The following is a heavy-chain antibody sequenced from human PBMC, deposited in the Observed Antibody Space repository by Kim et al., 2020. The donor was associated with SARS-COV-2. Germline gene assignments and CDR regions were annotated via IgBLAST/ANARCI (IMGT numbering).Heavy chain of an antibody. CDR3: ARGVAVADVSFDY. Sequence: YADSVKGRFTISRDNSKNTLYLQMNSLRAEDTAVYYCARGVAVADVSFDYWCQGTLVTVSS. J-gene: IGHJ4*02. V-gene: IGHV3-33*01. D-gene: IGHD6-19*01.